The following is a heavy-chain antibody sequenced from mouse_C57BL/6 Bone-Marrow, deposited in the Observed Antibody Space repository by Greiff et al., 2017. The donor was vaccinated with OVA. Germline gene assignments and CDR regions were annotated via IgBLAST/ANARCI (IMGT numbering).Heavy chain of an antibody. J-gene: IGHJ3*01. CDR2: INPGNSDT. V-gene: IGHV1-5*01. D-gene: IGHD2-2*01. CDR3: TYYGYFAWFAY. CDR1: GYTFTSYW. Sequence: VQLQQSGTVLARPGASVKMSCKTSGYTFTSYWMHWVKQRPGQGLEWIGDINPGNSDTSYNQKFKGKAKLTAVTSASTAYMELSSLTNEDSAVYYFTYYGYFAWFAYWGQGTLVTVSA.